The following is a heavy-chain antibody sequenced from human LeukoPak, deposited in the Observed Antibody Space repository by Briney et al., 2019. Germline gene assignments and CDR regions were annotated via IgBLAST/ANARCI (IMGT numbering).Heavy chain of an antibody. CDR1: GGSISSGSYY. Sequence: SETLSLTCTVSGGSISSGSYYWSWIRQPAGKGLEWIGRIYTSGSTNYNPSLKSRVTISVDTSKNQFSLKLSSVTAADTAVYYCARETYYYGSGSYSFFDYWGQGTLVTVSS. J-gene: IGHJ4*02. V-gene: IGHV4-61*02. CDR2: IYTSGST. CDR3: ARETYYYGSGSYSFFDY. D-gene: IGHD3-10*01.